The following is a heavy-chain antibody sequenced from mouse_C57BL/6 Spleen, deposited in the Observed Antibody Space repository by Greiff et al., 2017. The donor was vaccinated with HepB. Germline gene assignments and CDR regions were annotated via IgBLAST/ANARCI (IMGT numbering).Heavy chain of an antibody. CDR2: IDPETGGT. D-gene: IGHD1-1*01. V-gene: IGHV1-15*01. CDR1: GYTFTDYE. CDR3: TLIYYYGSSYYFDY. Sequence: VQLQQSGAELVRPGASVTLSCKASGYTFTDYEMHWVKQTPVHGLEWIGAIDPETGGTAYNQKFKGKAILTADKSSSTAYMELRSLTSEDSAVYYCTLIYYYGSSYYFDYWGQGTTLTVSS. J-gene: IGHJ2*01.